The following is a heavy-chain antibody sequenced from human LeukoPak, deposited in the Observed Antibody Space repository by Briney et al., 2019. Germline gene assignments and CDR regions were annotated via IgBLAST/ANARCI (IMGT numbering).Heavy chain of an antibody. J-gene: IGHJ6*03. CDR3: AKDGLIVVVPQNYYMDV. V-gene: IGHV3-23*01. CDR2: ISGSGGST. Sequence: GGSLRLSCAASGFTFSSYAMSWVRQAPGKGLEWVSAISGSGGSTYYADSVKGRFTISRDNSKNTLYLQMNSLRAEDTAVYYCAKDGLIVVVPQNYYMDVWGKGTTVTVSS. CDR1: GFTFSSYA. D-gene: IGHD2-2*01.